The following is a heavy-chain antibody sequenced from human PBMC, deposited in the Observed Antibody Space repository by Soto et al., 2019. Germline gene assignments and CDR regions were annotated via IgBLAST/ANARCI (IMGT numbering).Heavy chain of an antibody. CDR2: MNPNSGNT. D-gene: IGHD2-15*01. Sequence: ASVKVSCKASGYTFTSYDINWVRQATGQGLEWMGWMNPNSGNTGYAQKFQGRVTMTRNTSISTAYMELSSLRSEDTAVYYCAREKGYCSFGSCYYYYYYMDVSGQGTTVTVSS. CDR3: AREKGYCSFGSCYYYYYYMDV. J-gene: IGHJ6*03. CDR1: GYTFTSYD. V-gene: IGHV1-8*01.